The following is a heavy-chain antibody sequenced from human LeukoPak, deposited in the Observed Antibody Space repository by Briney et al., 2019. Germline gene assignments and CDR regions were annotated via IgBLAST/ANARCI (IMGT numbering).Heavy chain of an antibody. CDR3: ARVDRFWLWFDP. Sequence: PSETLSVTCTVSGGSISSYYWSWIRQPPGKGLEWIGYIYYSGSTNYNPSLKSRVTISVDTSKNQFSLKLSSVTAADTAVYYCARVDRFWLWFDPWGQGTLVTVSS. V-gene: IGHV4-59*08. D-gene: IGHD3-3*01. CDR2: IYYSGST. CDR1: GGSISSYY. J-gene: IGHJ5*02.